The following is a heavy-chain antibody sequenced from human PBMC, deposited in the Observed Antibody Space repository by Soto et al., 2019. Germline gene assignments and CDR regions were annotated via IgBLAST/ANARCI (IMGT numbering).Heavy chain of an antibody. CDR3: GRTVSDLQGGGGWFVH. D-gene: IGHD3-16*01. CDR2: IGTQHDT. CDR1: GFTFSAYD. V-gene: IGHV3-13*01. Sequence: EVQLVESGGGLVQPGGSLRLSCAASGFTFSAYDMHWVRQATGKGLEWVSGIGTQHDTYYPDSVKGRFTISRENAKTPLKSQSNCKRAGDKSETYSGRTVSDLQGGGGWFVHWGQVTLVTVSS. J-gene: IGHJ5*02.